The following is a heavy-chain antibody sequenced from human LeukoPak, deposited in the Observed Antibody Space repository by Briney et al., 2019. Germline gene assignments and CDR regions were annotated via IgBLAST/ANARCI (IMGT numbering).Heavy chain of an antibody. CDR2: INHSGST. CDR1: GGSFSDYY. V-gene: IGHV4-34*01. J-gene: IGHJ4*02. CDR3: ARGLPISGWVN. Sequence: SETLSLTCAVCGGSFSDYYWSWIRQPPGKGLQWIGEINHSGSTNYNPSLKSRVTISVDTSKTQFSLKLSSVTAADTAVYYCARGLPISGWVNWGQGTLVTVSS. D-gene: IGHD6-19*01.